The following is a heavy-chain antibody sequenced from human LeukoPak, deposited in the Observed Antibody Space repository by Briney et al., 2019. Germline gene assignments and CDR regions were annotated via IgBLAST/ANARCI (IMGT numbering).Heavy chain of an antibody. D-gene: IGHD3-3*01. CDR3: AKDNYDFWSGYGSYYYGMDV. J-gene: IGHJ6*02. CDR1: GFTFSSYA. CDR2: ISGSGGST. Sequence: SGGSLRLSCAASGFTFSSYAMSWVRQAPGKGLGWVSAISGSGGSTYYADSVKGRFTISRDNSKNTLYLQMNSLRAEDTAVYYCAKDNYDFWSGYGSYYYGMDVWGQGTTVTVSS. V-gene: IGHV3-23*01.